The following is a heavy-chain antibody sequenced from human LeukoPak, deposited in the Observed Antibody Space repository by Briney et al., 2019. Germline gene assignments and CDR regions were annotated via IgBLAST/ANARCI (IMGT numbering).Heavy chain of an antibody. V-gene: IGHV3-30*18. CDR1: GFTFSSYG. CDR2: ISYDGSNK. CDR3: AKGTGYDY. J-gene: IGHJ4*02. D-gene: IGHD7-27*01. Sequence: GRSLRLPCAASGFTFSSYGMHWVRQAPGKGLEWVAVISYDGSNKYYADSVKGRFTISRDNSKNTLYLQMNSLRAEDTAVYYCAKGTGYDYWGQGTLVTVSS.